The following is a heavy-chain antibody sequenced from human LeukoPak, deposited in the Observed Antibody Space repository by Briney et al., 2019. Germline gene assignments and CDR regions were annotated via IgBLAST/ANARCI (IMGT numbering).Heavy chain of an antibody. J-gene: IGHJ4*02. CDR3: ARVRDGDYLFDY. CDR2: ISSSGSTI. D-gene: IGHD4-17*01. Sequence: PSETLSLTCTVSGGSISGYYWSWIRQPPGKGPEWVSYISSSGSTIYYADSAKGRFTISRDNAKNSLYLQMNSLRAEDTAVYYCARVRDGDYLFDYWGQGTLVTVSS. CDR1: GGSISGYY. V-gene: IGHV3-11*04.